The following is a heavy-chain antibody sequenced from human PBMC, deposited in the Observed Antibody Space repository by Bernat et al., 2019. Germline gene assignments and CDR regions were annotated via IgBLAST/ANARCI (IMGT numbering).Heavy chain of an antibody. CDR1: GFTFSSYG. Sequence: QVQLVESGGGVVQPGRFLRLSCAASGFTFSSYGMHWVRQAPGKGLEWVAVIWYDGSNKYYADSVKSRFTISGDHSKNTLYLQMISLGAEDTAVYYCARDHYYNSSGYYSSFEYWGQGALVTVSS. J-gene: IGHJ4*02. V-gene: IGHV3-33*01. CDR2: IWYDGSNK. CDR3: ARDHYYNSSGYYSSFEY. D-gene: IGHD3-22*01.